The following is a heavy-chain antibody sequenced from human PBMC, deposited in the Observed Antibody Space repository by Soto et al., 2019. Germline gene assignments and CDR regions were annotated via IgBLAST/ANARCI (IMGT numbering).Heavy chain of an antibody. D-gene: IGHD3-10*01. J-gene: IGHJ5*02. CDR3: ARDHPDYGSGSYEELNWFDP. Sequence: ASVKVSCKASGYTFTSYAMHWVRQAPGQRLEWMGWINAGNGNTKYSQKFQGRVTITRDTSASTAYMELSSLRSEDTAVYYCARDHPDYGSGSYEELNWFDPWGQGTLVTVSS. CDR2: INAGNGNT. V-gene: IGHV1-3*01. CDR1: GYTFTSYA.